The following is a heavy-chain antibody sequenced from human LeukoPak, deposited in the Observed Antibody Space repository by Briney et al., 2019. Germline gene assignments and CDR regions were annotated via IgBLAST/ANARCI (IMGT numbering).Heavy chain of an antibody. Sequence: ASVKVSCKASGYTFTGYYMHWVRQAPGQGLEWMGWINPNSGGTNYAQKFQGRVTMTRDTSISTAYMELSRLRSDDTAVYYCASEDSSSWYPTWFDPWGQGTLVTVS. CDR1: GYTFTGYY. V-gene: IGHV1-2*02. CDR2: INPNSGGT. CDR3: ASEDSSSWYPTWFDP. D-gene: IGHD6-13*01. J-gene: IGHJ5*02.